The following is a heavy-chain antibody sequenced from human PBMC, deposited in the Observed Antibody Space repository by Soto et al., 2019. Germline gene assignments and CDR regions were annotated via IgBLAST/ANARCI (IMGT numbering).Heavy chain of an antibody. V-gene: IGHV2-5*02. CDR3: ARASVSSAFDI. J-gene: IGHJ3*02. Sequence: QITLKESGPTLVKTTQTLTLTCTFSGFSLSTRGVAVGWIRQPPGKALEWLALIYWDDDKRHSPSLKSRLTITKDTSKNQVLLTLTNMDPVDTATYYCARASVSSAFDIWGQGTMVTVSS. CDR1: GFSLSTRGVA. CDR2: IYWDDDK.